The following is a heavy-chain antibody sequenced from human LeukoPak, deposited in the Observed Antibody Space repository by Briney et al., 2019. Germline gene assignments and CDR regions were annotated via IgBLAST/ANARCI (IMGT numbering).Heavy chain of an antibody. V-gene: IGHV1-2*02. J-gene: IGHJ6*02. CDR2: INPNSGGT. Sequence: GASVKVSCKASGYTFTGYYMHWVRQAPGQGLEWMGWINPNSGGTNYAQKFQGRVTMTRDTSISTAHMELSRLRSDDTAVYYCARLNGYLGGMDVWGQGTTVTVSS. CDR1: GYTFTGYY. CDR3: ARLNGYLGGMDV. D-gene: IGHD2-8*01.